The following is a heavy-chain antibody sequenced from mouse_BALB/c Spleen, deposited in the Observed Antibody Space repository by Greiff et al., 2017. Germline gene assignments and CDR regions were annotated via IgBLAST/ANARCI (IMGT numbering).Heavy chain of an antibody. CDR1: GYTFTSYW. CDR2: IYPGSGST. J-gene: IGHJ4*01. V-gene: IGHV1S22*01. CDR3: TRSRGYYAMDY. Sequence: QQPGSELVRPGASVKLSCKASGYTFTSYWMHWVKQRHGQGLEWIGNIYPGSGSTNYDEKFKSKGTLTVDTSSSTAYMHLSSLTSEDSAVYYCTRSRGYYAMDYWGQGTSVTVSS.